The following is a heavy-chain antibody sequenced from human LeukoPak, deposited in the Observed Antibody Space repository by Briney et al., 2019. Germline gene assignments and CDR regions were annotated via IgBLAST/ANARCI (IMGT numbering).Heavy chain of an antibody. CDR3: AKGSSSNIAARLNY. D-gene: IGHD6-6*01. CDR2: ISGSDGST. Sequence: GRSLRLSCAASGFTFDDYAMSWVRQAPGKGLEWVSAISGSDGSTYYADSVKGRFTISRDNSKNTLYLQMNSLRAEDTAIYSCAKGSSSNIAARLNYWGQGTLVTVSS. CDR1: GFTFDDYA. V-gene: IGHV3-23*01. J-gene: IGHJ4*02.